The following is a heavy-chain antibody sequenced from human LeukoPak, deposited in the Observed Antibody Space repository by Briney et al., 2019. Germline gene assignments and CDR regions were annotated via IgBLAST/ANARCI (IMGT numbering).Heavy chain of an antibody. V-gene: IGHV7-4-1*02. J-gene: IGHJ4*02. CDR2: INTNTGNP. Sequence: ASVKVSCKASGYTFTSYAMNWVRQAPGQGLEWMGWINTNTGNPTYAQGFTGRFVFSLDTSVSTAYLQISSLKAEDTAVYYCARDLRRWVGSTITGLFFAGYWGQGTLVTVSS. CDR1: GYTFTSYA. D-gene: IGHD2-2*01. CDR3: ARDLRRWVGSTITGLFFAGY.